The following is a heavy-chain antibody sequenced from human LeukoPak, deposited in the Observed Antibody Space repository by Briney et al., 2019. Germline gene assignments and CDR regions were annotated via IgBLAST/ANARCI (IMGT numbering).Heavy chain of an antibody. V-gene: IGHV3-23*01. Sequence: GASLRLSCAASGFTFSSYAMSWVRQAPGKGPEWVSAISGSGGSTYYADSVKGRFTISRDNSKNTLYLQMNSLRAEDTAVYYCAKGAWASRYYYDSSGYYYSFDYWGQGTLVTVSS. CDR2: ISGSGGST. J-gene: IGHJ4*02. D-gene: IGHD3-22*01. CDR3: AKGAWASRYYYDSSGYYYSFDY. CDR1: GFTFSSYA.